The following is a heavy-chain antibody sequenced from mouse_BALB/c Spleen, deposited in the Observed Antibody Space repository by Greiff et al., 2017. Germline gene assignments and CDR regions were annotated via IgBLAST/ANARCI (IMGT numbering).Heavy chain of an antibody. CDR3: AREGNYYGSSSSFAD. V-gene: IGHV3-6*02. CDR2: ISYDGSN. CDR1: GYSITSGYY. J-gene: IGHJ3*01. Sequence: EVQLQESGPGLVKPSQSLSLTCSVTGYSITSGYYWNWIRQFPGNKLEWMGYISYDGSNNYNPSLKNRISITRDTSKNQFFLKLNSVTTEDTATYYCAREGNYYGSSSSFADWGQGTLVTVSA. D-gene: IGHD1-1*01.